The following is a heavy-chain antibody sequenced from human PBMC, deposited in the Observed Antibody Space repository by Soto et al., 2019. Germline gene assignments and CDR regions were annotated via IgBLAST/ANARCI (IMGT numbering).Heavy chain of an antibody. D-gene: IGHD3-22*01. V-gene: IGHV4-59*01. Sequence: SETLSLTCTVSGGSISSYYWNWIRQPPGKGLEWIGYIYYSGSTNYNPSLKSRVTISVDTSKNQFSLKLSSVTAADTAVYYCVRQSGYHNWFDPWGQGTLVTVSS. CDR2: IYYSGST. J-gene: IGHJ5*02. CDR3: VRQSGYHNWFDP. CDR1: GGSISSYY.